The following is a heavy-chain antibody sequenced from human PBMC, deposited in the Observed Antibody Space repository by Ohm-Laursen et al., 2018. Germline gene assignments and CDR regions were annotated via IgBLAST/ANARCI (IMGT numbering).Heavy chain of an antibody. CDR1: GFTFSNYW. V-gene: IGHV3-7*01. Sequence: SLRLSCTASGFTFSNYWMSWVRQTPGKGLEWVANIKQDGGEKNFADSVKGRFTISRDNAKNSLYLQMNSLRAEDTAVYYCASSSGNSGDWGQGTLVTVSS. J-gene: IGHJ4*02. CDR3: ASSSGNSGD. CDR2: IKQDGGEK. D-gene: IGHD4-23*01.